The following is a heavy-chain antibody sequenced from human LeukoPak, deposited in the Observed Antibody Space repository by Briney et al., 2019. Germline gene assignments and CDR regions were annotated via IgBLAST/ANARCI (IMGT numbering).Heavy chain of an antibody. Sequence: SVKVSCKASGGTFSSYAISWVRQAPGQGLQWMGGIIPIFGTANYAQKFQGRVTITAVESTSTAYIELSSLRSAETGVYYGAGSMYYDFWSGFYRSDYWGQGTLVTVSS. CDR1: GGTFSSYA. CDR2: IIPIFGTA. J-gene: IGHJ4*02. D-gene: IGHD3-3*01. V-gene: IGHV1-69*13. CDR3: AGSMYYDFWSGFYRSDY.